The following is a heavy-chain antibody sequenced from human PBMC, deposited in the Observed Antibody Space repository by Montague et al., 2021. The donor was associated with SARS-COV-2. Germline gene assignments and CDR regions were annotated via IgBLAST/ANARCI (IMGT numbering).Heavy chain of an antibody. V-gene: IGHV3-7*05. D-gene: IGHD6-13*01. J-gene: IGHJ6*03. CDR2: IKQDGSEK. CDR3: ARVRVRSSSWFPDYYYMDV. Sequence: SLRLSCAASGFTFSRYWMSWVRQAPGKGLEWVANIKQDGSEKYYVDSVKGRFTISRDNAKNSLYLQMNSLRAEDTAVYYCARVRVRSSSWFPDYYYMDVWGKGTTVTVSS. CDR1: GFTFSRYW.